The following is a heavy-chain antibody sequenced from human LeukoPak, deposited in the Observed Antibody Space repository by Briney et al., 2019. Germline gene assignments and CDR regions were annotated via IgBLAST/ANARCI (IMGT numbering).Heavy chain of an antibody. D-gene: IGHD5-12*01. CDR1: GFTFSSYG. CDR3: AKGYSGYDFSFDY. V-gene: IGHV3-23*01. J-gene: IGHJ4*02. CDR2: ISGSGGST. Sequence: PGGSLRLSCAASGFTFSSYGMSWVRQAPGKGLEWVSGISGSGGSTYYADSVKGRFTISRDNSKNTLYLQMNSLRAEDTAVYYCAKGYSGYDFSFDYWGQGTLVTVSS.